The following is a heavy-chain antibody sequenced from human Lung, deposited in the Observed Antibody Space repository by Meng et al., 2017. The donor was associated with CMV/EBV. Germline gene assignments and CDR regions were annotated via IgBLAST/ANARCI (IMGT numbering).Heavy chain of an antibody. V-gene: IGHV6-1*01. J-gene: IGHJ4*02. CDR1: GDIVSSNSAA. D-gene: IGHD4-23*01. CDR3: ARGINGGCGD. Sequence: QVPLQPSGSGLVKPSQTLSPSGAISGDIVSSNSAAWHWIRQSPSRGLEWLGRTYYRSKWYHEYAVSVKSRITISPDTPKNQFSLQLNSMTPEDTAVYYCARGINGGCGDWGQGTLVTVSS. CDR2: TYYRSKWYH.